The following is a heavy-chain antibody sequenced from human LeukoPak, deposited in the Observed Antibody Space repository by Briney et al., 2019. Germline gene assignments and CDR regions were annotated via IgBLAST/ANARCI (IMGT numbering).Heavy chain of an antibody. CDR1: GFTFSSYW. CDR2: INSDGSST. J-gene: IGHJ4*02. Sequence: GGSLRLSCAASGFTFSSYWMHWVRQAPGKGLVWVSRINSDGSSTSYADSVKGRFTISRDNAKNTLYLQMNSLRAEDTAVYYCARDWDSSGWSEGYYFDYWGQGTLVTVSS. V-gene: IGHV3-74*01. CDR3: ARDWDSSGWSEGYYFDY. D-gene: IGHD6-19*01.